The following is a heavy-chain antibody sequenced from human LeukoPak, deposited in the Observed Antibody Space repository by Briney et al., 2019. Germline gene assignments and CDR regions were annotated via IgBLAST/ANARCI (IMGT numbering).Heavy chain of an antibody. V-gene: IGHV3-23*01. CDR1: GFTFNTYD. Sequence: GGSLRLSCAASGFTFNTYDMSWVRQSPVKGLEWVSGLSGSGDRTYYTDSVKGRFTISRDNSKNTVYLQMNTLRAEDTALYYCARGGTLVRGGDPFDYRGQGTLVTVSS. CDR3: ARGGTLVRGGDPFDY. D-gene: IGHD3-10*01. CDR2: LSGSGDRT. J-gene: IGHJ4*02.